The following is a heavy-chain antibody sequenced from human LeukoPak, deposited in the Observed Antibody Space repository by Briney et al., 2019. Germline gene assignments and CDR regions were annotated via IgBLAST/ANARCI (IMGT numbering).Heavy chain of an antibody. D-gene: IGHD2-21*01. Sequence: SETLSLTCTVSGGSITSSSYYWGWIRQPPGKGLEWIGNIFYSGTTYYNPSLMSRVTISVDTSKNQFSLKMRSVTAADTAVYYCAIVLRGDTYYFDYWGQGTLVTVSS. V-gene: IGHV4-39*01. CDR1: GGSITSSSYY. CDR3: AIVLRGDTYYFDY. CDR2: IFYSGTT. J-gene: IGHJ4*02.